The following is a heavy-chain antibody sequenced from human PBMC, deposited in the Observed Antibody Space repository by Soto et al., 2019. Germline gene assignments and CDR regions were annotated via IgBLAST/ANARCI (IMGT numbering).Heavy chain of an antibody. Sequence: SETLSLTCTVSGGSISSYYWSWIRQPPGKGLEWIGYIYYSGSTNYNPSLKSRVTISVDTSKNHFSLKLSSVTAADTAVYYCARLDGGYDFWADYYYMDVWGKGTTVTVSS. J-gene: IGHJ6*03. V-gene: IGHV4-59*08. CDR3: ARLDGGYDFWADYYYMDV. D-gene: IGHD3-3*01. CDR2: IYYSGST. CDR1: GGSISSYY.